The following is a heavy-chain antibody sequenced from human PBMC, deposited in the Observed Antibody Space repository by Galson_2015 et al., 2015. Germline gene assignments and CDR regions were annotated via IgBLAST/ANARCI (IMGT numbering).Heavy chain of an antibody. V-gene: IGHV1-18*01. D-gene: IGHD1-26*01. CDR3: ARASGGGYPATNDY. CDR2: ISADNGNT. J-gene: IGHJ4*02. Sequence: SVKVSCKASGYTFTSYGINWVRQAPGQGLEWMGWISADNGNTNYAQKVQDRVTMTTDTSTTTAYMELRRLRSDDTAVYYCARASGGGYPATNDYWGQGTLVTVSS. CDR1: GYTFTSYG.